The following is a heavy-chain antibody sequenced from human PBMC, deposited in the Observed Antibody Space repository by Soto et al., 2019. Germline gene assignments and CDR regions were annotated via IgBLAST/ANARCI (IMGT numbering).Heavy chain of an antibody. CDR1: GFTFSSYG. CDR3: ASYIWGGFCSGYYTRSSGCMDV. D-gene: IGHD3-3*01. V-gene: IGHV3-33*01. J-gene: IGHJ6*02. CDR2: IWYDGSNK. Sequence: SLRLSCAASGFTFSSYGMHWVRQAPGKGLEWETDIWYDGSNKYYADSVKSRFTISRDNSKNTLYLQMNSLRAEDTAVFYCASYIWGGFCSGYYTRSSGCMDVCGQGSRVTVSS.